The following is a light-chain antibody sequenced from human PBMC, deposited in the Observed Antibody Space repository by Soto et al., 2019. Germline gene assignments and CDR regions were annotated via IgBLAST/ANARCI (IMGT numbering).Light chain of an antibody. CDR2: AAS. V-gene: IGKV1-9*01. Sequence: ILLTQYPSSLSASVGDRVTITCRASQGIDTSLAWYQQKPGKAPTLLIYAASNFQSGVPSRFSGSGSGTHLTLTISSLQPEDFATYYCQQLHGYPITFGQGTRLEIK. CDR3: QQLHGYPIT. J-gene: IGKJ5*01. CDR1: QGIDTS.